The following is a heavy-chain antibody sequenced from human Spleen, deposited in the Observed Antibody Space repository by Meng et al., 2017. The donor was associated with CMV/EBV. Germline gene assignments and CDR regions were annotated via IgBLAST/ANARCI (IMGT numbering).Heavy chain of an antibody. Sequence: ASVKVSCKASGYTLTGYYMHWVRQAPGQGLEWMGWINPNSGGTNYAQKFQGRITMTRDTSITTGYMELSRLRSDDMAVYYYARVKRYCTGGSCSSTGYYGMDVWGQGTTVTVSS. CDR1: GYTLTGYY. D-gene: IGHD2-15*01. CDR2: INPNSGGT. CDR3: ARVKRYCTGGSCSSTGYYGMDV. J-gene: IGHJ6*02. V-gene: IGHV1-2*02.